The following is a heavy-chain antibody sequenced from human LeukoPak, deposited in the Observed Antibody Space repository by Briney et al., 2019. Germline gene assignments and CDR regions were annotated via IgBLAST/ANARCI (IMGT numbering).Heavy chain of an antibody. D-gene: IGHD3-3*01. CDR1: GGTFSSYA. Sequence: SVKVSCKASGGTFSSYAISWVRQAPGQGLEWMGGIIPIFGTANYAQKFQGRVTITADESTSTAYMELSSLRSEDTAVYYCARDRPRFLEPYHFDYWGQGTLVTVSS. CDR2: IIPIFGTA. V-gene: IGHV1-69*13. J-gene: IGHJ4*02. CDR3: ARDRPRFLEPYHFDY.